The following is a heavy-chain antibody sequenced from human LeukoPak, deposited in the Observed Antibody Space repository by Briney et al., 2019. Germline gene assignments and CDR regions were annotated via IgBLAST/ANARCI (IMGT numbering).Heavy chain of an antibody. Sequence: GGSLRHSCAASGFSFKDYNMHWVRQAPGKGLEWVAVITYDGSNKYYTDSVKGRFTISRDNSKSTLYLQMNSLRAEDTAVYYCAKVRWDNSGWYYLDSWGQGTLVTVSS. J-gene: IGHJ4*02. CDR2: ITYDGSNK. CDR3: AKVRWDNSGWYYLDS. CDR1: GFSFKDYN. D-gene: IGHD6-19*01. V-gene: IGHV3-30*18.